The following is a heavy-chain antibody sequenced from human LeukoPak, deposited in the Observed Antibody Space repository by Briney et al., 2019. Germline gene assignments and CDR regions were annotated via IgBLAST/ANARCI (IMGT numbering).Heavy chain of an antibody. CDR3: ASGGGHPDY. J-gene: IGHJ4*02. CDR2: ISSSSSYI. Sequence: GGSLRLSCAASGFTFSSYSMNWVRQAPGKGLEWVSSISSSSSYIYYAHSVKGRFTISRDNAKNSLYLQMNSLRAEDTAVYYCASGGGHPDYWGEGTLVTVSS. D-gene: IGHD3-10*01. CDR1: GFTFSSYS. V-gene: IGHV3-21*01.